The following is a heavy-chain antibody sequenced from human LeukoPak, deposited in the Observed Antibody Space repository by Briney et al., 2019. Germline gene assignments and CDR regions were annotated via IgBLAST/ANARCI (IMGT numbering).Heavy chain of an antibody. CDR1: GGSISSYY. Sequence: SETLSLTCTVSGGSISSYYWSWIRQSPGKGLEWIGHIYYSGNTIYNPSLKSRVTISVDTSKNQFSLKLTSVTTADTAVYYCAGEDYFDSSGYASWRFDIWGQGTMVTVSS. J-gene: IGHJ3*02. CDR2: IYYSGNT. D-gene: IGHD3-22*01. V-gene: IGHV4-59*01. CDR3: AGEDYFDSSGYASWRFDI.